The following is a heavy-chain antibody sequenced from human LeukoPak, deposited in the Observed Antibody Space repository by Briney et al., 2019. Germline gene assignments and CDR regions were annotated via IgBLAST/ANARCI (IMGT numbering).Heavy chain of an antibody. CDR3: ARGVYIAAAQYAC. J-gene: IGHJ4*02. V-gene: IGHV4-59*01. D-gene: IGHD6-13*01. CDR2: IYYSGTT. CDR1: GGSIGTYS. Sequence: SETLSLTCTVSGGSIGTYSWNWTRQPPGKRLEWIGYIYYSGTTNYNPSLKSRVTISVDTSKNQFSLKLSSVTAADTAVYYCARGVYIAAAQYACWGQGTLVTVSS.